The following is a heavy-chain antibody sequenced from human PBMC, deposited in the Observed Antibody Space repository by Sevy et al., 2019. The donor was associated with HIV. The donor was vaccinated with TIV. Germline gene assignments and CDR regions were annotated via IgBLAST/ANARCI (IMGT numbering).Heavy chain of an antibody. D-gene: IGHD6-13*01. CDR3: ARGVHPGYGSSWYKSLTNYYYYYGMDV. CDR1: GYTFTSYD. CDR2: MNPNSGNT. J-gene: IGHJ6*02. Sequence: ASVKVSCKASGYTFTSYDINWVRQATGQGLEWMGWMNPNSGNTGYAQKFQGRVTMTRNTSISTAYMELSSLRSEDTAVYYWARGVHPGYGSSWYKSLTNYYYYYGMDVWGQGTTVTVSS. V-gene: IGHV1-8*01.